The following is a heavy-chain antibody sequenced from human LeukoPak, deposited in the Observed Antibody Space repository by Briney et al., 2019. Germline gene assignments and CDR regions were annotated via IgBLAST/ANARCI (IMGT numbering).Heavy chain of an antibody. Sequence: GGSLRLSCAASGFTFSSYSMHWVRQAPGKGLEWVALISYDGSNKYYADSVKGRFTISRDNSKNTLYLQVNSLRAEDTAVYYCAKGGSSSTWYSSADYWGQGTLVTVSS. CDR1: GFTFSSYS. V-gene: IGHV3-30*18. J-gene: IGHJ4*02. D-gene: IGHD6-13*01. CDR3: AKGGSSSTWYSSADY. CDR2: ISYDGSNK.